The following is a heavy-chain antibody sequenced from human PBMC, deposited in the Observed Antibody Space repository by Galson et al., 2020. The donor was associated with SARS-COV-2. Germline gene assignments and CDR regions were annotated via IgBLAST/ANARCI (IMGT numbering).Heavy chain of an antibody. V-gene: IGHV3-48*03. J-gene: IGHJ3*02. CDR3: ASPYLAAASFFGAFDI. D-gene: IGHD6-13*01. CDR1: GFTFSDYE. CDR2: ISSSGTNI. Sequence: GESLKISCAGSGFTFSDYEMNWVRQGPGKGLEWVSYISSSGTNIYYADSVTGRFTISRDNAKNSLYLQMTSLRAEDTAVYYCASPYLAAASFFGAFDIWGPGTMVTVSS.